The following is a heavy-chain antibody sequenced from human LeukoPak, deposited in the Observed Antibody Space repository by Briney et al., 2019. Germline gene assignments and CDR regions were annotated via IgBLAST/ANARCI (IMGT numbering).Heavy chain of an antibody. CDR2: ISGSGGST. CDR1: GFTFSSYA. Sequence: GGSLRLSCAASGFTFSSYAMSWVRQAPGKGLEWVSAISGSGGSTYYADSVKGRFTISRDNSKNTLYLQMNSLRAEDTAVYYCAKSRGYDILTGPLVYFDYWGQGTLVTVPS. D-gene: IGHD3-9*01. V-gene: IGHV3-23*01. CDR3: AKSRGYDILTGPLVYFDY. J-gene: IGHJ4*02.